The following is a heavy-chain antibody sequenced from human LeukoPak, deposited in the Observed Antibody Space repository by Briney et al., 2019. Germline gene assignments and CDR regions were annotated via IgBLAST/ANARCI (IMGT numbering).Heavy chain of an antibody. CDR1: GGSISSSVYY. D-gene: IGHD3-16*02. CDR2: NSGST. V-gene: IGHV4-39*01. CDR3: ARLYYDYVWGSYHLDY. J-gene: IGHJ4*02. Sequence: PSETLSLTCTVSGGSISSSVYYWVWIRQPPGKGLEWIGSNSGSTYYNPSLKSRVTISVDTSKNQFSLKLSSVTAADTAVYYCARLYYDYVWGSYHLDYWGQGTLVTVSS.